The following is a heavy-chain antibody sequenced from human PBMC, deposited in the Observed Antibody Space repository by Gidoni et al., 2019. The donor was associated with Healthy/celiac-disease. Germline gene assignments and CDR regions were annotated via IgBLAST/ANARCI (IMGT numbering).Heavy chain of an antibody. CDR2: IFSNDEK. V-gene: IGHV2-26*01. J-gene: IGHJ5*02. Sequence: QVTLKESGPVLVKPTETLTLTCPVSGFSLSNARMGVSWIRQPPGKALEWLAHIFSNDEKSHSTSLKSRLTISKDTSKSQVVLTMTNMDPVDTATYYCARITWTNWFDPWGQGTLVTVSS. D-gene: IGHD5-12*01. CDR1: GFSLSNARMG. CDR3: ARITWTNWFDP.